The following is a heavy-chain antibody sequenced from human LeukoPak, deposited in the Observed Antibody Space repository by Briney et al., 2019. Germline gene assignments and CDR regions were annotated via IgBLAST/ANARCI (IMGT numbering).Heavy chain of an antibody. J-gene: IGHJ2*01. V-gene: IGHV3-74*01. D-gene: IGHD1-14*01. CDR2: IRYAGIVT. Sequence: GGSLRLSCVASEFTFSNYWIHGVRQPPGKGLVWVSRIRYAGIVTNYADSVEGRFTISRDNAKNTVHLQMNSLRDDDTAVYYCARANPADFNLWGRGTLVTVSS. CDR1: EFTFSNYW. CDR3: ARANPADFNL.